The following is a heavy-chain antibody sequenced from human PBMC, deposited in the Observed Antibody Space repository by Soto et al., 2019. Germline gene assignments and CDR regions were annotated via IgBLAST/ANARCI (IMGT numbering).Heavy chain of an antibody. V-gene: IGHV4-34*01. D-gene: IGHD3-22*01. CDR2: INHSGST. J-gene: IGHJ3*02. CDR1: WGYFRCYC. Sequence: SETLSLTWAIYWGYFRCYCWSWIRPPPGKGLEWIGEINHSGSTNYNPSLKSRVTITVDTNKNQYSLKLSSVTAADTAVYYCARGWWRYDDSSELGAFDIWGQGTMVTVSS. CDR3: ARGWWRYDDSSELGAFDI.